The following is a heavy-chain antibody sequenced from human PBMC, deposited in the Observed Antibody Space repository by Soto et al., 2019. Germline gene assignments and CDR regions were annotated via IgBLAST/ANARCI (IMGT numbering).Heavy chain of an antibody. CDR2: IYHSGST. Sequence: QLQLQESGSGLVKPSQTLSLTCAVSGGSISSGGYSWSWIRQPPGKGLEWIGYIYHSGSTYYNPDLNSRVTLAVDRSKNQCSLKLSSVTAADTAVYYCARGAPVRFDPWGQGTLVTVSS. CDR3: ARGAPVRFDP. CDR1: GGSISSGGYS. D-gene: IGHD2-8*01. J-gene: IGHJ5*02. V-gene: IGHV4-30-2*01.